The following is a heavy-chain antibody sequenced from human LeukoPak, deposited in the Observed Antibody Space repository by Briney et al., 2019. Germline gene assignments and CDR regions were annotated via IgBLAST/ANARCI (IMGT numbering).Heavy chain of an antibody. CDR3: AKDRGFSVGATHVDY. CDR1: GFTFSSYA. D-gene: IGHD1-26*01. J-gene: IGHJ4*02. Sequence: GGSLRLSCAASGFTFSSYAMSWVRQAPGKGVEWVSAISGSGGSTYYADSVKGRFTISRDNSKNTLYLQMNSLRAEDTAVYYCAKDRGFSVGATHVDYWGQGTLVTVSS. V-gene: IGHV3-23*01. CDR2: ISGSGGST.